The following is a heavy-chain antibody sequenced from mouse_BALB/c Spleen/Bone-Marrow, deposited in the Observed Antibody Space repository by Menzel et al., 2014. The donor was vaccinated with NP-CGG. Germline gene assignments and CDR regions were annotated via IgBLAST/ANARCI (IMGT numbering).Heavy chain of an antibody. V-gene: IGHV14-3*02. CDR2: IDPANGNT. D-gene: IGHD2-14*01. Sequence: VQLKESGAELVKPGASVKLSGTVSGSNIKNTIIHGVNKRPKQGLDGIGRIDPANGNTKYDPKFQGKATITADTSSNTAYLQLSSLTSEDTAVYYCARYRYDYYAMDYWGQGTSVTVSS. CDR1: GSNIKNTI. CDR3: ARYRYDYYAMDY. J-gene: IGHJ4*01.